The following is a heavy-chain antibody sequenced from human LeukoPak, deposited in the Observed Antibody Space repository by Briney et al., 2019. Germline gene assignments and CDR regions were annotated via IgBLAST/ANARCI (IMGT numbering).Heavy chain of an antibody. D-gene: IGHD1-26*01. CDR3: ARGPSGSYSDAFDI. J-gene: IGHJ3*02. CDR1: GFTVSSNY. V-gene: IGHV3-66*01. Sequence: GGSLRLSCAASGFTVSSNYMSWVRQAPGKGLEWVSVIYSGGSTYYADSVKGRSTISRDDSKNTLYLQMNILRAEDTAVYYCARGPSGSYSDAFDIWGQGTMVTVSS. CDR2: IYSGGST.